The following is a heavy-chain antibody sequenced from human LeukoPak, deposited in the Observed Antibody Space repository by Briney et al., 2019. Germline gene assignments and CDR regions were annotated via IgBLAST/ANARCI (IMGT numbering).Heavy chain of an antibody. V-gene: IGHV4-38-2*02. D-gene: IGHD2-15*01. CDR2: IYHSGST. Sequence: SETLSLTCTVSGYSIRSGYYWGWIRQPPGKGLEWIGSIYHSGSTYYNPSLKSRVTISVDTSKNQFSLKLSSVTAADTAVYYCARVSLKYSVVAARGAFDIWGQGTMVTVSS. J-gene: IGHJ3*02. CDR3: ARVSLKYSVVAARGAFDI. CDR1: GYSIRSGYY.